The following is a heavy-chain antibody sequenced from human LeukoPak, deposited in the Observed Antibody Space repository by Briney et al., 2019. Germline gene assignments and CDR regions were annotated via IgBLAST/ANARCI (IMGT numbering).Heavy chain of an antibody. CDR1: GGTFSSYA. D-gene: IGHD3-3*01. Sequence: GASVKVSCKASGGTFSSYAFSWVRQAPGQGLEWMGGIIPIFGTANYAQKFQGRVTITTDESTSTAYMELSSLRSEDTAVYYCARGADITIFGVVNLGWFDPWGQGTLVTVSS. J-gene: IGHJ5*02. CDR3: ARGADITIFGVVNLGWFDP. CDR2: IIPIFGTA. V-gene: IGHV1-69*05.